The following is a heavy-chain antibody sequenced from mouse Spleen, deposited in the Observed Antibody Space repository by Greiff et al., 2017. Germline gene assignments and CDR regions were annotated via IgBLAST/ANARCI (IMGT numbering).Heavy chain of an antibody. V-gene: IGHV1-82*01. D-gene: IGHD2-3*01. CDR3: ARFDDAMDY. Sequence: QVQLKESGPELVKPGASVKISCKASGYAFSSSWMNWVKQRPGKGLEWIGRLYPGDGDTNYNGKLKGKATLTADKSSSTAYMQLSSLTSEDSAVYFCARFDDAMDYWGQGTSVTVSS. CDR2: LYPGDGDT. CDR1: GYAFSSSW. J-gene: IGHJ4*01.